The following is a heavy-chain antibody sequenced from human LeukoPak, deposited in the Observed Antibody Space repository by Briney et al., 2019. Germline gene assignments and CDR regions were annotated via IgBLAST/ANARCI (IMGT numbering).Heavy chain of an antibody. D-gene: IGHD6-19*01. V-gene: IGHV4-59*01. CDR1: GGSMSTYY. J-gene: IGHJ3*02. CDR2: IYHSGST. Sequence: SETLSLTCTVSGGSMSTYYWSWIRQPPGKGLEWIAYIYHSGSTNYSPTLKSRVTISVDTSKNQFSLKLSSVTAADTAVYYCARVGIAVAGTDAFDIWGQGTMVTVSS. CDR3: ARVGIAVAGTDAFDI.